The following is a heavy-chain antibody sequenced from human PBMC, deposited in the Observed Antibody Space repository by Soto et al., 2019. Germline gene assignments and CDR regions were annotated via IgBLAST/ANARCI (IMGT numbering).Heavy chain of an antibody. CDR2: ISGSGGST. D-gene: IGHD2-8*01. J-gene: IGHJ4*02. CDR1: GFTFSSYA. V-gene: IGHV3-23*01. CDR3: AKDQRILMVYENYFDY. Sequence: GGSLRLSCAASGFTFSSYAMSWVRQARGKGLEWVSAISGSGGSTYYADSVKGRFTISRDNSKNTLYLQMNSLRAEDTAVYYCAKDQRILMVYENYFDYWGQGTLVTVSS.